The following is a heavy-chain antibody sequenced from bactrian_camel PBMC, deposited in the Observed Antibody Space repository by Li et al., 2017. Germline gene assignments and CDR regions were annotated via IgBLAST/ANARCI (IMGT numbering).Heavy chain of an antibody. CDR2: IDTDGLI. D-gene: IGHD2*01. CDR1: GYTYSRSC. Sequence: HVQLVESGGGSVQSGGSLRLSCVASGYTYSRSCMGWFRQSPGKKREGVAGIDTDGLINYAQSVRGRFTISHDNATNTLYLQMDALKPEDTAVYYCAADRAHYTFYGSPPDNYWGQGTQVTVS. J-gene: IGHJ4*01. V-gene: IGHV3S55*01. CDR3: AADRAHYTFYGSPPDNY.